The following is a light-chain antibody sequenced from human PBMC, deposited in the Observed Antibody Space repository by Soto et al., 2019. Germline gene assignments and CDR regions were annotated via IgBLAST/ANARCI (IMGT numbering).Light chain of an antibody. J-gene: IGLJ1*01. CDR2: EGG. CDR3: RPFAHSTSYF. CDR1: SSDVGSYNL. Sequence: QSALTQPASVSGSPGQSIALSCTGTSSDVGSYNLVSWYQQSPGKAPKLLISEGGKRPSGISNRFSGSKVGTPASLTISGLQAEDEADYSRRPFAHSTSYFLGIGPKVPVL. V-gene: IGLV2-23*01.